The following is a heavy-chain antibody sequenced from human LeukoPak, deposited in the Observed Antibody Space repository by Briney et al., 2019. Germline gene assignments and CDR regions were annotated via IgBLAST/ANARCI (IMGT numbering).Heavy chain of an antibody. D-gene: IGHD6-13*01. CDR3: ARSVNVYSSSWPGGFDY. V-gene: IGHV4-59*01. Sequence: SETLSLTCTVSGGSISSYYWSWIRQPPGKGLEWIGYIYYIGSTNYNPSLKSRVTISVDTSKNQFSLKLTSVTAADTAVYYCARSVNVYSSSWPGGFDYWGQGALVTVSS. J-gene: IGHJ4*02. CDR2: IYYIGST. CDR1: GGSISSYY.